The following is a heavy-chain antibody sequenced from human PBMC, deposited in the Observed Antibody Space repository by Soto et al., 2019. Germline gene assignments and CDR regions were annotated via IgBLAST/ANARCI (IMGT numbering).Heavy chain of an antibody. J-gene: IGHJ4*02. CDR3: AKDTGYDVGYPGARRYFDD. V-gene: IGHV3-23*01. CDR1: EFTFSSYV. CDR2: ISASGGYT. D-gene: IGHD5-18*01. Sequence: GGSLRLSCAASEFTFSSYVMSWVRQAPGKGLEWVSVISASGGYTSYADSVKGRFTISRDNSRNTLYLQMNSLRAEDTAVYYCAKDTGYDVGYPGARRYFDDWGQGTLVTVSS.